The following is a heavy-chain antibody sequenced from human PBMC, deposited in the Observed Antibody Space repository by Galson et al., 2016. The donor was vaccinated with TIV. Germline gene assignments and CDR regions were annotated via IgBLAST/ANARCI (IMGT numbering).Heavy chain of an antibody. D-gene: IGHD2-21*02. CDR3: ARHLSTAEYFGMDV. CDR1: GDTFRTYT. Sequence: SVKVSCKASGDTFRTYTISWVRQAPGQGLEWMGGIIPIHGLSNHAQKFQGRATITADEPTSTVYMALNSLRADDTAVYFCARHLSTAEYFGMDVWGQGTTVTVSS. V-gene: IGHV1-69*10. J-gene: IGHJ6*02. CDR2: IIPIHGLS.